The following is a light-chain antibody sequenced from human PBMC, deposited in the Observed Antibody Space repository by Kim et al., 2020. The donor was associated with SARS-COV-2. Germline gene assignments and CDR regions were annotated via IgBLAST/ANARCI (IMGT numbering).Light chain of an antibody. V-gene: IGLV1-40*01. CDR1: RSKMGAGYD. CDR2: GNT. J-gene: IGLJ2*01. CDR3: QSYDNSLSGRV. Sequence: QRVTVACTGRRSKMGAGYDVHWYQQLPGTAPKHLIYGNTNRPSGVPDRFSGSKSGTSASLAITGLQAEDEADYYCQSYDNSLSGRVFGGGTQLTVL.